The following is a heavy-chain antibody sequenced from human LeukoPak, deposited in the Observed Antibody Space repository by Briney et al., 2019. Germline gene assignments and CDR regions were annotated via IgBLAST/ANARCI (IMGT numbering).Heavy chain of an antibody. V-gene: IGHV3-23*01. CDR1: GFTFSSYS. Sequence: QPGGSLRLSCAASGFTFSSYSMNWVRQAPGKGLEWVSAISTDGGRTYYADSVKGRFTVSRDNSKNTLYLQMNSLRAEDTALYYCAKAHILGTTFKYGYWGQGTLVTVSS. CDR2: ISTDGGRT. J-gene: IGHJ4*02. D-gene: IGHD1-26*01. CDR3: AKAHILGTTFKYGY.